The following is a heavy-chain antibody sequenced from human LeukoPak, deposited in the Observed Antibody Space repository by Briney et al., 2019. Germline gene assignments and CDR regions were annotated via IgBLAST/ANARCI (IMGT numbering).Heavy chain of an antibody. V-gene: IGHV5-51*01. Sequence: GESLKISCQGSEYSFATYWIAWLRQMPGKGLEWMGIIYPSDSDTRYSPSFQGQATISADKSIKTAYLQWSSLKASDTAMYYCARLLQGIVGATGFDYWGQGTLVTVSS. CDR3: ARLLQGIVGATGFDY. CDR2: IYPSDSDT. CDR1: EYSFATYW. D-gene: IGHD1-26*01. J-gene: IGHJ4*02.